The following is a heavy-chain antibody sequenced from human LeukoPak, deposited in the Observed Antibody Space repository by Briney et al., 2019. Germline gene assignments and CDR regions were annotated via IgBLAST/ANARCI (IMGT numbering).Heavy chain of an antibody. CDR1: GVTFSSYA. CDR2: IIPIFGTA. CDR3: ARAYYDSSGSLGDAFDI. V-gene: IGHV1-69*05. Sequence: SVKVSCKASGVTFSSYAISWVRQAPGPGLEWMGRIIPIFGTANYAQKFQGRVTITTDESTSTAYMELSSLRSEDTAVYYCARAYYDSSGSLGDAFDIWGQGTMVTVSS. D-gene: IGHD3-22*01. J-gene: IGHJ3*02.